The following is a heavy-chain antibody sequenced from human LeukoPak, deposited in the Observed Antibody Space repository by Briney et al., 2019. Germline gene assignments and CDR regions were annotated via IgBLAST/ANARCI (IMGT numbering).Heavy chain of an antibody. J-gene: IGHJ4*02. CDR1: GFTVSSNY. D-gene: IGHD4-11*01. CDR3: ARAGQYYFDY. CDR2: IYSGGST. V-gene: IGHV3-53*01. Sequence: PGGSLRLSCAASGFTVSSNYMSWVRQAPGKGLEWVSVIYSGGSTYYADSVKGRFIISRDNSKNTLYLQVNSLRAEDTAVYYCARAGQYYFDYWGQGTQVTVSS.